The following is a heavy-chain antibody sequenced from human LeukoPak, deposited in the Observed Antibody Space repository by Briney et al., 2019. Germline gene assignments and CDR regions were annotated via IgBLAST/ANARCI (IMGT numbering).Heavy chain of an antibody. V-gene: IGHV3-64D*06. D-gene: IGHD6-13*01. CDR3: VKDRRIAAPNNDFFDS. CDR1: GFTFNRFY. CDR2: ISSNGATT. J-gene: IGHJ4*02. Sequence: GGSLRLSCSASGFTFNRFYLHWVRQAPGKGLEFVSHISSNGATTYYADSVKGRFTISRDNSKNTLYLQMSSLRADDTAVYYCVKDRRIAAPNNDFFDSWGQGALVTVSS.